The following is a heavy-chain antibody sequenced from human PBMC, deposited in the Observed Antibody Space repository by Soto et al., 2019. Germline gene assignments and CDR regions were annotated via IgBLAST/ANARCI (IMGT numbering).Heavy chain of an antibody. Sequence: SVKVSCKASGGTFSSYAISWVRQAPGQGLEWMGWMIPIFGTANYAQKFQGRVTITADESTSTAYMELSSLRSEDTAVYYCARVSDSGYDMRPYYYYYYGMDVWGQGTTVTVSS. J-gene: IGHJ6*02. CDR1: GGTFSSYA. CDR2: MIPIFGTA. V-gene: IGHV1-69*13. D-gene: IGHD5-12*01. CDR3: ARVSDSGYDMRPYYYYYYGMDV.